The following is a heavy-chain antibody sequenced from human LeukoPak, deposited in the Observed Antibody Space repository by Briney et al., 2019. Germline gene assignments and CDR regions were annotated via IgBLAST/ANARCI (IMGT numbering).Heavy chain of an antibody. J-gene: IGHJ4*02. Sequence: SETLSLTCAVYGGSFSGYYWSWIRQPPGKGLEWIGEINHSGSTNYNPSLKSRVTISVDTSKNQFSLKLSSVTAADTAVYYCARQFSGIITMVRGVIDYWGQGTLVTVSS. CDR2: INHSGST. D-gene: IGHD3-10*01. CDR3: ARQFSGIITMVRGVIDY. V-gene: IGHV4-34*01. CDR1: GGSFSGYY.